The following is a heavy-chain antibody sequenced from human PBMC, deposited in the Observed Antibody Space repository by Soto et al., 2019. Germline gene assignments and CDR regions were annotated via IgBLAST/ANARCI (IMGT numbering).Heavy chain of an antibody. Sequence: ATLSLTCAVYGGSFSGYYWSWMRQPPGKGLEWIGEINHSGSTNYNPSLKSRVTISVDTSKNQFSPKLSSVTAADTAVYYCARGAYDFWSGYQETYYYYYGMDVWGQGTTVTVSS. CDR3: ARGAYDFWSGYQETYYYYYGMDV. V-gene: IGHV4-34*01. D-gene: IGHD3-3*01. CDR2: INHSGST. J-gene: IGHJ6*02. CDR1: GGSFSGYY.